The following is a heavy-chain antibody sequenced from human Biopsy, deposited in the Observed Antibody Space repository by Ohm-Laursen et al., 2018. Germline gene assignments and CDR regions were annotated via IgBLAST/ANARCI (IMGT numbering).Heavy chain of an antibody. Sequence: PPGTLSLTCAVSGGSISSFYWAWIRRPPGKGPEWIGDISDSGSTNYKPSLKSRVIISVDTSKNQFSLNLSSVTAADTAVYYCARRGSGGRSFDHWGQGTLVTVSS. V-gene: IGHV4-59*08. CDR2: ISDSGST. CDR1: GGSISSFY. J-gene: IGHJ4*02. D-gene: IGHD2-15*01. CDR3: ARRGSGGRSFDH.